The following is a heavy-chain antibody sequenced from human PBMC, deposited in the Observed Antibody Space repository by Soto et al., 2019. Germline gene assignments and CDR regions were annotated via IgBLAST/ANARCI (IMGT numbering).Heavy chain of an antibody. J-gene: IGHJ4*02. CDR2: IYRDDDK. CDR3: AHTVARGAYWETFDY. D-gene: IGHD1-26*01. V-gene: IGHV2-5*02. CDR1: GFSLTTNGVG. Sequence: QITLKESGPPLVKPTQTLTLTCTVSGFSLTTNGVGVGWFRQPPGKALEWLALIYRDDDKRYRPSLQSRVTVXXDXTXXQVVLTMTNMDPVDTATYYCAHTVARGAYWETFDYWGQGALVTVSS.